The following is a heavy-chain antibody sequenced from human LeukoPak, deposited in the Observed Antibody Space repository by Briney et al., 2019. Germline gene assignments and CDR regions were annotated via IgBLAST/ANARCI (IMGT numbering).Heavy chain of an antibody. CDR2: ISSSSSYI. CDR3: AKSFWWFGEFSPFDY. D-gene: IGHD3-10*01. CDR1: GFTFSSYS. V-gene: IGHV3-21*01. Sequence: GGSLRLSCAASGFTFSSYSMNWVRQAPGKGLEWVSSISSSSSYIYYADSVKGRFTISRDNAKNSLYLQMNSLRAEDTAVYYCAKSFWWFGEFSPFDYWGQGTLVTVSS. J-gene: IGHJ4*02.